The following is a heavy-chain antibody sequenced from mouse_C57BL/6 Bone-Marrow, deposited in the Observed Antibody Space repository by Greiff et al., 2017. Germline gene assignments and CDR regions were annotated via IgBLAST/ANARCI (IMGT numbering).Heavy chain of an antibody. J-gene: IGHJ1*03. CDR1: GYTFTSYW. CDR2: IHPNSGST. Sequence: QVQLQQPGAELVKPGASVKLSCKASGYTFTSYWMHWVKQRPGQGLEWIGMIHPNSGSTNYNEKFKGKATLTADKSSSTAYMELRSLTSEDSAVYFCARNKVVADWYFDVWGTGTTVTVSS. V-gene: IGHV1-64*01. CDR3: ARNKVVADWYFDV. D-gene: IGHD1-1*01.